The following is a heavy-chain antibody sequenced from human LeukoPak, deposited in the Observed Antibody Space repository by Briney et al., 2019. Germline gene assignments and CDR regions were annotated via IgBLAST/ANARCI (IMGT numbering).Heavy chain of an antibody. J-gene: IGHJ4*02. D-gene: IGHD1-14*01. V-gene: IGHV3-48*01. Sequence: LPGGSLRLSCTASGFTFSSYSMNWVRQAPGKGLEWISYISSSSSSTIYYADSVKGRFTISRDNAKNSLYLQMNSLRAEDTAVYYCASGITGTTSAFDYWGQGTLVTVSS. CDR3: ASGITGTTSAFDY. CDR2: ISSSSSSTI. CDR1: GFTFSSYS.